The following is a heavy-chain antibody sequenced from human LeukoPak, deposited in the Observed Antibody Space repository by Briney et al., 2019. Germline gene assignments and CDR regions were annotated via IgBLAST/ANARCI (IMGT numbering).Heavy chain of an antibody. CDR3: ATFRAHNYDFWSGYLDY. CDR2: IIPIFGTA. J-gene: IGHJ4*02. Sequence: SVKVSCKASGGTFSSYAISWVRQAPGQGLEWVGGIIPIFGTANYAQKFQGRVTITVDESTSTAYMELSSLRSEDTAVYYCATFRAHNYDFWSGYLDYWGQGALVTVSS. V-gene: IGHV1-69*13. D-gene: IGHD3-3*01. CDR1: GGTFSSYA.